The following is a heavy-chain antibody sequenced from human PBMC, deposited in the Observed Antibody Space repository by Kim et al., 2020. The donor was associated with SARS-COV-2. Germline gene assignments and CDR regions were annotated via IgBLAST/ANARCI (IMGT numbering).Heavy chain of an antibody. V-gene: IGHV4-34*01. J-gene: IGHJ3*02. CDR1: GGSFSGYY. CDR2: INHSGST. CDR3: ARDVVDIVVVVAVNGAFDI. D-gene: IGHD2-15*01. Sequence: SETLSLTCAVYGGSFSGYYWSWIRQPPGKGLEWIGEINHSGSTNYNPSLKSRVTISVDTSKNQFSLKLSSVTAADTAVYYCARDVVDIVVVVAVNGAFDIWGQGTMVTFSS.